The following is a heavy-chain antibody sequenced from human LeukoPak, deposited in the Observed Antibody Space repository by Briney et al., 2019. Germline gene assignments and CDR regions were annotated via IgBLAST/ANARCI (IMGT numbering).Heavy chain of an antibody. CDR3: ARERRRLVGFDP. CDR2: INPNSGGT. CDR1: GGTFTGYY. J-gene: IGHJ5*02. Sequence: ASVKVSCKASGGTFTGYYMHWVRQAPGQGLEWMGWINPNSGGTYYAQKFQGRVTMTRDTSISTAYMELSRLRSDDTAVYYCARERRRLVGFDPWGQGTLVTVSS. V-gene: IGHV1-2*02.